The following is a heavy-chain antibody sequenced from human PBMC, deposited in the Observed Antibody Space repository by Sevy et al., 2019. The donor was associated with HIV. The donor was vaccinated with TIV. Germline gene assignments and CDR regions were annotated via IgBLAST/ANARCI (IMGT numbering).Heavy chain of an antibody. Sequence: GGSLRLSCAASGFTFSGSAMHWVRQASGKGLEWVGRIRSKANSYATAYAASVKGRFTISRDDSKNTAYLQMNSLKTEDTAVYYCTTRGGVSVSATAYWGQETLVTVSS. CDR1: GFTFSGSA. D-gene: IGHD2-8*02. CDR2: IRSKANSYAT. J-gene: IGHJ4*02. CDR3: TTRGGVSVSATAY. V-gene: IGHV3-73*01.